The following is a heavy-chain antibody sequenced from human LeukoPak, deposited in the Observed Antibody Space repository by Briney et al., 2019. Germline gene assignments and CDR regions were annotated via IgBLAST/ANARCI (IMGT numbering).Heavy chain of an antibody. CDR1: GFTFNTYS. V-gene: IGHV3-21*06. Sequence: GGSLRLSCEASGFTFNTYSMNWARQAPGKGLEWVSSIDSSGGYMFYADSVKGRFIISRDNAKDSLYLQMNSLRAEDTAVYYCARDGITMVRPLDYWGQGTLVTVSS. CDR2: IDSSGGYM. D-gene: IGHD3-10*01. J-gene: IGHJ4*02. CDR3: ARDGITMVRPLDY.